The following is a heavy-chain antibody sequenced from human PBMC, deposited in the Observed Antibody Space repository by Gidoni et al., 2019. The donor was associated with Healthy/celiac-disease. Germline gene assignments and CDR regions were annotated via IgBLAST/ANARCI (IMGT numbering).Heavy chain of an antibody. CDR3: ARVDVLMVYAIQH. D-gene: IGHD2-8*01. Sequence: QGQLQQCGAGRLKPSETLSLTCAVYVGSFSGYYWSWIRQPPGKGLEWIGEINHSGSTNSNPSLKSRVTISVDTSKNQFSLNLSSVTAADTAVYYCARVDVLMVYAIQHWGQGTLVTVSS. CDR1: VGSFSGYY. CDR2: INHSGST. J-gene: IGHJ1*01. V-gene: IGHV4-34*01.